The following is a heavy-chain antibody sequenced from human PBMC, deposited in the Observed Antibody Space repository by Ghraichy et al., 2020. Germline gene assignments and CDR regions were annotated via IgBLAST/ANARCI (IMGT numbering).Heavy chain of an antibody. V-gene: IGHV3-30*09. CDR2: ITYDGRST. CDR3: AKEGGTYFDSYYYGLNV. D-gene: IGHD1-26*01. CDR1: EFTFNAFA. J-gene: IGHJ6*02. Sequence: GGSLRLSCAASEFTFNAFAMHWVRQAPGKGLEWVAFITYDGRSTNYADSVNGRFAISRDNSRYTLHLQMNSLRAEDTAVYYCAKEGGTYFDSYYYGLNVWGQGTTVIVSS.